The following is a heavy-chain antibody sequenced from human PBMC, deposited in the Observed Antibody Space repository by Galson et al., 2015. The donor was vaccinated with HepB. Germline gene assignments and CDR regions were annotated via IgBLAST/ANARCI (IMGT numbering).Heavy chain of an antibody. V-gene: IGHV3-30-3*01. J-gene: IGHJ4*02. Sequence: LRLSCAASGFTFSSYAMHWVRQAPGKGLEWVAVISYDGSNKYYADSVKGRFTISRDNSKNTLYLQMNSLRAEDTAVYYCARDPDYGDWGQGTLVTVSS. CDR3: ARDPDYGD. CDR1: GFTFSSYA. D-gene: IGHD4-17*01. CDR2: ISYDGSNK.